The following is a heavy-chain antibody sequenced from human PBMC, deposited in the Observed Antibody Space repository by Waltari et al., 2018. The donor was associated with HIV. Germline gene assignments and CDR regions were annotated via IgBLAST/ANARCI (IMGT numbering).Heavy chain of an antibody. V-gene: IGHV4-59*01. Sequence: QVQLQESGPGLVKPSENLSLTCTGAGCSISSYYWSWIRQPLGKGLEWIGYIYYSGSTNYNPSLKSRVTISVDTSKNQFSLKLSSVTSADTAVYYCAAAGSWLPWFDPWGQGTLVTVSS. CDR1: GCSISSYY. J-gene: IGHJ5*02. CDR2: IYYSGST. CDR3: AAAGSWLPWFDP. D-gene: IGHD1-26*01.